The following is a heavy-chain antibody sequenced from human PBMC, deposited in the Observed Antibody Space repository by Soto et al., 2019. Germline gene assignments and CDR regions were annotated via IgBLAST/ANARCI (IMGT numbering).Heavy chain of an antibody. CDR3: AKDGAPYDGGIVGANYGMYV. D-gene: IGHD1-26*01. V-gene: IGHV3-30*18. Sequence: QVQLVESGGGVVQPGRSLRLSCAASGFTFSSYGMHWVRQAPGKGLEWVAGISYDGSNKYYADSVQGRFTISRDNSKNTLYLQMNSLRAEDTAVYYCAKDGAPYDGGIVGANYGMYVWGQGTTVTVSS. CDR2: ISYDGSNK. J-gene: IGHJ6*02. CDR1: GFTFSSYG.